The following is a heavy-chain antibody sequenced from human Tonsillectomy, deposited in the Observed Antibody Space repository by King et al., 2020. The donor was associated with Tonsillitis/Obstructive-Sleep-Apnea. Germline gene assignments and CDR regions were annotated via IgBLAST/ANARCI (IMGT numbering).Heavy chain of an antibody. J-gene: IGHJ5*02. CDR2: IIPMFETA. CDR1: GGIFRDYA. Sequence: VQLVQSGAEVKKPGSSVKVSCKASGGIFRDYAIIWVRQAPGQGLEWMGGIIPMFETANYAQNFQGRVTITADESTSTAYMELSSLRSEDTAVYYCAREGRPNVYNWFDPWGQGTLVTVSS. V-gene: IGHV1-69*01. CDR3: AREGRPNVYNWFDP.